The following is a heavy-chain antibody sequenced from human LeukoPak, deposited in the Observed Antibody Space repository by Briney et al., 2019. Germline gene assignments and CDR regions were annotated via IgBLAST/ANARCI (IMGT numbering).Heavy chain of an antibody. Sequence: PGGSLRLSCAASGFTFSSYAMHWVRQAPGKGLEYVSAISSNGGSTYYANSVKGRFTISRDNSKNTLYLQMGSLRAEDMAVYYCARVSSGNYGDFCPFDYWGQGTLVTVSS. J-gene: IGHJ4*02. D-gene: IGHD4-17*01. V-gene: IGHV3-64*01. CDR2: ISSNGGST. CDR1: GFTFSSYA. CDR3: ARVSSGNYGDFCPFDY.